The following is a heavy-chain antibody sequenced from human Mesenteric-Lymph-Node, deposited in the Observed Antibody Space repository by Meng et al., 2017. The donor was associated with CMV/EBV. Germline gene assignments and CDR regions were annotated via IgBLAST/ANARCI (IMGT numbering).Heavy chain of an antibody. V-gene: IGHV1-8*03. J-gene: IGHJ4*02. D-gene: IGHD7-27*01. CDR3: ARQLGNLWDY. CDR2: MNPNSDNT. CDR1: GYTFTSYD. Sequence: ASVKVSCKASGYTFTSYDINWVRQATGQGLEWMGWMNPNSDNTGYAQKFQGRVTITRNTSISTAYMELSSLRSEDTAVYYCARQLGNLWDYWGQGTLVTVSS.